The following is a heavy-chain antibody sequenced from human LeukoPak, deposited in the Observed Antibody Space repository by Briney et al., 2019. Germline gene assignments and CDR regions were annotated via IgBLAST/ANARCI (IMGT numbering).Heavy chain of an antibody. CDR2: VHHSGST. D-gene: IGHD3-22*01. V-gene: IGHV4-34*01. Sequence: SETLSLTCAVYGGSFSGYYWSWIRQPPGKGLEWIGEVHHSGSTNYNPSLKSRVTISVDTSKNQFSLKLSSVTAADTAVYYCARHKNYYDSSGYFDYWGQGTLVTVSS. J-gene: IGHJ4*02. CDR1: GGSFSGYY. CDR3: ARHKNYYDSSGYFDY.